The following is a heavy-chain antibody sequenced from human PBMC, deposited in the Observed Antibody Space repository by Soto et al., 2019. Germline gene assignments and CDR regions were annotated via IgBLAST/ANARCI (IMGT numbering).Heavy chain of an antibody. J-gene: IGHJ4*02. CDR3: ARDPGAITVAGNFDY. V-gene: IGHV3-23*01. Sequence: EVQLLESGGGLVQPGGSLRLSCAASAFTFSSYARSWVRQSPGKGLEWVSGISGSGISTYYADSVKGRFSISRHNSKNTLYLQMDSLRAEDTAVYYCARDPGAITVAGNFDYWGQGTLVNVSS. CDR1: AFTFSSYA. CDR2: ISGSGIST. D-gene: IGHD6-19*01.